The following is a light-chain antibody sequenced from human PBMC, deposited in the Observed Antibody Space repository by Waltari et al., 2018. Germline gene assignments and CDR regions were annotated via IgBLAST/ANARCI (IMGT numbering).Light chain of an antibody. CDR2: RDS. CDR3: QSTDSSGTYVL. J-gene: IGLJ2*01. V-gene: IGLV3-25*03. Sequence: YELTQPPSVSVSPGQTARITCSGDALSKQYAYWYQQKPGQAPVLVVYRDSQRPSGIPERFSGSSSGTTVTLTISGVQTEDEADYYCQSTDSSGTYVLFGGGTKLTVL. CDR1: ALSKQY.